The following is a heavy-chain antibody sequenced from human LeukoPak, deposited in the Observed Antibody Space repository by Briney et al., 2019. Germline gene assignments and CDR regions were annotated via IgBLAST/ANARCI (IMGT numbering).Heavy chain of an antibody. J-gene: IGHJ6*02. CDR3: AKVGCSSTSCYTGHYYYGMDV. V-gene: IGHV3-23*01. CDR1: GFPFSSYA. D-gene: IGHD2-2*02. CDR2: VSGSGGGT. Sequence: GGSLRLSCAASGFPFSSYAMSWVRQAPGKGLEWVSVVSGSGGGTYYADSVKGRFTISRDNSKNTLYLQMNSLRAEDTAVYYCAKVGCSSTSCYTGHYYYGMDVWGQGTTVTVSS.